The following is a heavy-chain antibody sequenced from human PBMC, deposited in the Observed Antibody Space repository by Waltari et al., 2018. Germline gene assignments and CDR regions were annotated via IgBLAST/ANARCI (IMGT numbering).Heavy chain of an antibody. Sequence: EVQLLESGGGLVQPGGSLRLSCAASGFTFSSYAMSWVRQAPGKGLEWVSAISGSGGSTYYADSVKGRFTISRDNAKNTLYLQMNSLRAEDTAVYYCAKVEIYYDSSGYSTYDAFDIWGQGTMVTVSS. D-gene: IGHD3-22*01. V-gene: IGHV3-23*01. CDR2: ISGSGGST. CDR1: GFTFSSYA. J-gene: IGHJ3*02. CDR3: AKVEIYYDSSGYSTYDAFDI.